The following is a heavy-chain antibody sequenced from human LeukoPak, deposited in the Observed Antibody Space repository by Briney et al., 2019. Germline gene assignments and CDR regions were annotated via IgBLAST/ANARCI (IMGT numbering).Heavy chain of an antibody. J-gene: IGHJ4*02. Sequence: SVKVSCKTSGGTFSSYAISWVRQAPGQGLEWMGGIIPIFGTANYAQKFQGRVTITADKSTSTAYMELSSLRSEDTAVYYCARDPGSGYEEHFDYWGQGTLVTVSS. CDR1: GGTFSSYA. CDR2: IIPIFGTA. D-gene: IGHD5-12*01. CDR3: ARDPGSGYEEHFDY. V-gene: IGHV1-69*06.